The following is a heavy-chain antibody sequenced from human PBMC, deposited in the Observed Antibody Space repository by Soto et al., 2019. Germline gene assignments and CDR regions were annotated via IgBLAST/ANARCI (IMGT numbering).Heavy chain of an antibody. CDR1: GFTFSSYW. D-gene: IGHD3-22*01. Sequence: GGSLRLSCAASGFTFSSYWMHWVRQAPGKGLVWVSRINSDGSSTSYADSVKGRFTISRDNSKNTLYLQMNSLRAEDTAVYYCAKDRKRGYSYYYYYGMDVWGQGTTVTVS. J-gene: IGHJ6*02. CDR3: AKDRKRGYSYYYYYGMDV. CDR2: INSDGSST. V-gene: IGHV3-74*01.